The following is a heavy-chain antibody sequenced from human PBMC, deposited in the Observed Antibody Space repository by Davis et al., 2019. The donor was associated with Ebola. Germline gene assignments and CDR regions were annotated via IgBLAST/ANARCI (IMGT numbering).Heavy chain of an antibody. CDR2: ISSSGSTI. CDR3: ARDHAGIVVVVAATLDV. J-gene: IGHJ6*04. Sequence: GGSLRLSCAASGFTFSAYYMSWIRQAPGKGLEWVSYISSSGSTIYYADSVKGRFTISRDNAKNSLYLQMNSLRAEDTAVYYCARDHAGIVVVVAATLDVWGKGTTVTVSS. V-gene: IGHV3-11*01. CDR1: GFTFSAYY. D-gene: IGHD2-15*01.